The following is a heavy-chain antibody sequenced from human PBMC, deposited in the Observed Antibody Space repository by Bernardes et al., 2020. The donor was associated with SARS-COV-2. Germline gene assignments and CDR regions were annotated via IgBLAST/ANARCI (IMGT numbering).Heavy chain of an antibody. V-gene: IGHV4-59*08. J-gene: IGHJ6*02. CDR3: AGLYFDPEADNYYYYGMDV. Sequence: SETLSLTCTVSGGSISSYYWSWIRQPPGKGLEWIGYIYYSGSTNYNPSLKSRVTISVDTSKNQFSLKLSSVTAADTAVYYCAGLYFDPEADNYYYYGMDVWGQGTTVTVSS. CDR1: GGSISSYY. D-gene: IGHD3-9*01. CDR2: IYYSGST.